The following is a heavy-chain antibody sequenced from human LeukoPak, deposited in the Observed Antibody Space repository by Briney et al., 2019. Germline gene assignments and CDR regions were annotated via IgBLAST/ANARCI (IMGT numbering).Heavy chain of an antibody. J-gene: IGHJ4*02. CDR3: AVNYYDSSGFDY. Sequence: ASVKVSCKASGYTFTGYYMHWVRQAPGQGLEWMGWINPNSGSTNYAQKFQGRVTMTRDTSISTAYMELSRLRSDDTAVYYCAVNYYDSSGFDYWGQGTLVTVSS. V-gene: IGHV1-2*02. D-gene: IGHD3-22*01. CDR2: INPNSGST. CDR1: GYTFTGYY.